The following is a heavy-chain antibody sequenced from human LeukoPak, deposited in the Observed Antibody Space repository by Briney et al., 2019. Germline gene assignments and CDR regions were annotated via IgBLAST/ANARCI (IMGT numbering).Heavy chain of an antibody. J-gene: IGHJ4*02. CDR3: ARSFSTGYLDY. D-gene: IGHD3/OR15-3a*01. CDR1: GASISDFS. CDR2: IYNSVST. V-gene: IGHV4-59*01. Sequence: SETLSLTCTVSGASISDFSWTWLRQPPGKGLESIGYIYNSVSTNYNPSLRGRVTISVDTSKYQFSLRLSSVTAADTAVYYCARSFSTGYLDYWGQGVLVTVSS.